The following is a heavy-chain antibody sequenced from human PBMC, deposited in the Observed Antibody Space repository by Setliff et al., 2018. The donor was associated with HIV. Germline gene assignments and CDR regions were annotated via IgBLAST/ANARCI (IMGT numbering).Heavy chain of an antibody. J-gene: IGHJ6*02. CDR3: AGGYEMPEFSYGVDV. CDR1: GYSFTTYW. D-gene: IGHD5-12*01. Sequence: GESLKISCKGSGYSFTTYWISWVRQMPGKGLEWMGRIDPSDSYTDYNQSFQGHVSISVDKSISTAYLQWSGLKASDTAIYYCAGGYEMPEFSYGVDVWGQGTTVTVSS. CDR2: IDPSDSYT. V-gene: IGHV5-10-1*01.